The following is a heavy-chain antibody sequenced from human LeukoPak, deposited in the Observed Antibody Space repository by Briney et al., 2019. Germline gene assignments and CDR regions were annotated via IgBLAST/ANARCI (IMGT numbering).Heavy chain of an antibody. Sequence: SETLSLTCTVSGGSISSYYWSWIRQPAGKGLEWIGRIYTSGSTNYNPSLKSRVTISVDTSKNQFSLKLSSVTAADTAVYYCASEVLRYFDWLDAFDIWGQGTMVTVSS. V-gene: IGHV4-4*07. CDR3: ASEVLRYFDWLDAFDI. J-gene: IGHJ3*02. CDR2: IYTSGST. D-gene: IGHD3-9*01. CDR1: GGSISSYY.